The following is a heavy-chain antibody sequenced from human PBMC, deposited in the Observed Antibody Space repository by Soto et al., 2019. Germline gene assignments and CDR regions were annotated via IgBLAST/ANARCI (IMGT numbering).Heavy chain of an antibody. Sequence: PGGSLRLSCVASGFTFSTSDMHWVRQAPGQGLGWVAVVSYDERTIYYADSVKGRFSISRDNSKSTLFLHMNSLRAEDTAVYFCAILVDKSLDDYWGQGALVTVSS. CDR1: GFTFSTSD. V-gene: IGHV3-30*03. J-gene: IGHJ4*02. D-gene: IGHD2-15*01. CDR3: AILVDKSLDDY. CDR2: VSYDERTI.